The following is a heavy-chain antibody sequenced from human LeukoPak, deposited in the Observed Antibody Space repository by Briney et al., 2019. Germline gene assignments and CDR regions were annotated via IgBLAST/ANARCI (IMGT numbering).Heavy chain of an antibody. CDR2: INHSGST. D-gene: IGHD2-15*01. V-gene: IGHV4-34*01. CDR1: GGSFSGYY. CDR3: ARVVVVAATGFDYYYYMDV. Sequence: SETLSLTCAVYGGSFSGYYWSWIRQPPGKGLEWIGEINHSGSTNYNPSLKSRVTISVDRSKNQFSLKLSSVTAADTAVYYCARVVVVAATGFDYYYYMDVWGKGTTVTVSS. J-gene: IGHJ6*03.